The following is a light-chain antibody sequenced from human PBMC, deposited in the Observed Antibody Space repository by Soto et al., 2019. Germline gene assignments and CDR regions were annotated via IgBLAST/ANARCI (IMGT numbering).Light chain of an antibody. J-gene: IGKJ5*01. V-gene: IGKV1D-12*01. Sequence: IRMAHSPSSVSAAVGEGVTITCRASQVMSSWLAWYQQKPGKAPKLLIFAASTLQSGVPSRFSGSGSRTDFTLTITSLQPEDIGTYYCQQTDTLPSTFGQGTRLEIK. CDR2: AAS. CDR1: QVMSSW. CDR3: QQTDTLPST.